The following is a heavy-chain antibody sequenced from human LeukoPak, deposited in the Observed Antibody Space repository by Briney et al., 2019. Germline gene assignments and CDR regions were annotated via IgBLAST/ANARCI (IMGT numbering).Heavy chain of an antibody. CDR2: IYHSGST. Sequence: SETLSLTCTVSGGSISSGGYYWSWIRQPPGKGLEWIGYIYHSGSTYYNPSLKSRVTISVDRSKNQFSLKLSSVTAADTAVYYCARNSIVVVPAALGAWGQGTMVTVSS. V-gene: IGHV4-30-2*01. CDR3: ARNSIVVVPAALGA. J-gene: IGHJ3*01. CDR1: GGSISSGGYY. D-gene: IGHD2-2*01.